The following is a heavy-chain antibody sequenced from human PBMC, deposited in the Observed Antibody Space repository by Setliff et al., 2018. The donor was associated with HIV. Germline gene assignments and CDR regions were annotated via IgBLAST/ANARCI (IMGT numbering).Heavy chain of an antibody. CDR3: ARQVSIPRVAITPVDY. J-gene: IGHJ4*02. CDR1: GDSIRGYY. D-gene: IGHD5-12*01. Sequence: PSETLSLTCTVSGDSIRGYYWSWIRQPPGKGLEWMGYVFYTGFAAYNPSLKSRLTISVDTSKSQFSLRLTSVTAADTAIYYCARQVSIPRVAITPVDYWGQGALVTVSS. CDR2: VFYTGFA. V-gene: IGHV4-59*08.